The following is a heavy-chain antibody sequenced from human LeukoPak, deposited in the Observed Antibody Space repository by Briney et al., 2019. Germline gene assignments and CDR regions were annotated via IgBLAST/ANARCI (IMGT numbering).Heavy chain of an antibody. V-gene: IGHV3-48*03. D-gene: IGHD3-9*01. J-gene: IGHJ4*02. CDR2: ISSSGSTI. Sequence: GGSLRLSCAASGFTFSSYEMNWVRQAPGKGLEWVSYISSSGSTIYYADSVKGRFTISRDNAKNSLYLQMNSLRAEDTAVYYCAKESPNYDILTRYDYFDYWGQGTLVTVSS. CDR1: GFTFSSYE. CDR3: AKESPNYDILTRYDYFDY.